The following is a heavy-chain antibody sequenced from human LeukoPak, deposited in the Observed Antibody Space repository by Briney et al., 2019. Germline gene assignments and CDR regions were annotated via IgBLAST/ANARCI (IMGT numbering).Heavy chain of an antibody. CDR3: ARLHVLNFEAEY. D-gene: IGHD3-9*01. Sequence: ASVKVSCKASGYTFTSYDINWVRQATGQGLEWMGWMNPNSGNTGYAQKFQGRVTMTRNTSISTAYMELSSLRSEDTAVYYCARLHVLNFEAEYWGQGTLVTVSS. CDR1: GYTFTSYD. V-gene: IGHV1-8*01. J-gene: IGHJ4*02. CDR2: MNPNSGNT.